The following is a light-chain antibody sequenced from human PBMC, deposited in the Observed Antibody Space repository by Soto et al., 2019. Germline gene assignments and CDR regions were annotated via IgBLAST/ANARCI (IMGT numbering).Light chain of an antibody. J-gene: IGLJ3*02. CDR3: SSFTSVHTGV. CDR2: HVT. V-gene: IGLV2-14*01. CDR1: NSDVGGYDY. Sequence: QSVLTQPASVSGSPGQSITISCTGSNSDVGGYDYVSWYQQHPGKVPKLLIYHVTNRPSGASDRFSGSKSGNTASLTISGLQPEDEADYYCSSFTSVHTGVFGGGTKLTVL.